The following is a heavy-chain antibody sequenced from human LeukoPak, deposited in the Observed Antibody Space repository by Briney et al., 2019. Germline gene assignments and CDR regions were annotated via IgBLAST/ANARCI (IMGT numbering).Heavy chain of an antibody. J-gene: IGHJ4*02. CDR3: AKGGVPAHITMVRGVMDYFDY. D-gene: IGHD3-10*01. CDR2: ISYDGSNK. CDR1: GFTFSSYG. Sequence: GRSLRLSCAASGFTFSSYGMHWVRQAPGKGLEWVAVISYDGSNKYYADSVKGRFTISRDNSKNTLYLQMNSLRAEDTAVYYCAKGGVPAHITMVRGVMDYFDYWGQGTLVTVSS. V-gene: IGHV3-30*18.